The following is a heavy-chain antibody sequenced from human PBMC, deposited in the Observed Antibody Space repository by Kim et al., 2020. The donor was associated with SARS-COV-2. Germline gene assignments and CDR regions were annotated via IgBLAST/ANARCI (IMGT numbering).Heavy chain of an antibody. J-gene: IGHJ5*02. CDR2: INHSGST. CDR1: GGSFSGYY. D-gene: IGHD6-13*01. CDR3: ARPSYPGYSSSRQRGWFDP. Sequence: SETLSLTCAVYGGSFSGYYWSWIRQPPGKGLEWIGEINHSGSTNYNPSLKSRVTISVDTSKNQFSLKLSSVTAADTAVYYCARPSYPGYSSSRQRGWFDPGGQGTLVTVSS. V-gene: IGHV4-34*01.